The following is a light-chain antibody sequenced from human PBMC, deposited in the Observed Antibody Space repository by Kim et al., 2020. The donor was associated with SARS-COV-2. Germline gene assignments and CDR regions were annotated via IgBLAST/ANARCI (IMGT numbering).Light chain of an antibody. CDR2: DAS. J-gene: IGKJ4*01. CDR3: QQYDNLPLT. Sequence: ASIGDRVTITCQASQDISNYLNWYQQKPGKAPNRLIYDASILQTGVPSRFSGARSGTDFTFTISSLQPEDIATYYCQQYDNLPLTFGGGTKLEI. CDR1: QDISNY. V-gene: IGKV1-33*01.